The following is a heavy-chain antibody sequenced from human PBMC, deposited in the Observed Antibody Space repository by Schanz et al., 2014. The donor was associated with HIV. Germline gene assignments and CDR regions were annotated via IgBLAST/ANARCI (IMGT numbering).Heavy chain of an antibody. V-gene: IGHV3-23*04. CDR3: ARGTGYHY. D-gene: IGHD1-1*01. CDR2: ISGSGGST. Sequence: VHLVESGGGVVQPGRSLRLSCAASGFTFSSYGMHWVRQAPGKGLEWVSTISGSGGSTYYADSVKGRFTISRDNSKNTLYLQMNSLRVEDTAVYYCARGTGYHYWGQGTLVTVSS. J-gene: IGHJ4*02. CDR1: GFTFSSYG.